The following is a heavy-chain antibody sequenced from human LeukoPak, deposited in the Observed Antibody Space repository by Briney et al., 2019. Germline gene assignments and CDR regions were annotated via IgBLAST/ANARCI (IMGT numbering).Heavy chain of an antibody. CDR3: ARDNSGLEY. Sequence: ASVKVSCKASGYTFINYHISWVRQAPGQGLEWMGWISGNTGNTNYAQKLQGGVTMTTDTSTSTAYMELRSLRSDDTAVYYCARDNSGLEYWGQGTLVTVSS. CDR2: ISGNTGNT. J-gene: IGHJ4*02. V-gene: IGHV1-18*01. CDR1: GYTFINYH.